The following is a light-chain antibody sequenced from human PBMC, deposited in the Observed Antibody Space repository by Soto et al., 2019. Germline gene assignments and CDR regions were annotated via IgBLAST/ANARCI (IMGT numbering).Light chain of an antibody. CDR1: QSVSTN. V-gene: IGKV3-15*01. J-gene: IGKJ5*01. CDR2: GVS. Sequence: EIAMTQSPATLSATPGERATLSCRASQSVSTNLAGNQQNPGQPPRRLIYGVSTGAAGVPGRISGSGSGTKFTLPNSSLQTEDFAIYYCQQYSNWPPLTFGQGTRLEI. CDR3: QQYSNWPPLT.